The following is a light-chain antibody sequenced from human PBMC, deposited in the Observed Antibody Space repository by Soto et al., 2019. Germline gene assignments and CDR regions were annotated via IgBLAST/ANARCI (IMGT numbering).Light chain of an antibody. V-gene: IGKV4-1*01. CDR3: QQYRTTPFT. Sequence: DIVMTQSPDSLAVSLGERATINCKSSQSVLFSSNNKNYLSWYQQKPGQPPKLLIYWASTRASGVPDGFSGSGYGTDFALTISSLQAEDVAVYCCQQYRTTPFTFGQGTWLEIK. CDR2: WAS. J-gene: IGKJ2*01. CDR1: QSVLFSSNNKNY.